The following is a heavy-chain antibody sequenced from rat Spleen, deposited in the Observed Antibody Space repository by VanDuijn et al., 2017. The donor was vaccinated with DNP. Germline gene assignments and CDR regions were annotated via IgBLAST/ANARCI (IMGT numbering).Heavy chain of an antibody. Sequence: EVQLVESGGGLVQPGRSLKLSCAASGFTFSDYNMAWVRQVPKKGLEWVATISYDGSSTYYRDPVKGRFTISRENAKSTLYLQMDSLRSEDTATYYCARHKNYGWFPYWGQGTLVTVSS. D-gene: IGHD1-11*01. J-gene: IGHJ3*01. V-gene: IGHV5-7*01. CDR3: ARHKNYGWFPY. CDR1: GFTFSDYN. CDR2: ISYDGSST.